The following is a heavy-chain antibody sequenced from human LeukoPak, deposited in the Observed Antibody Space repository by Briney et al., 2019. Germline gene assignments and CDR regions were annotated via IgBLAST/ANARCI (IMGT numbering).Heavy chain of an antibody. D-gene: IGHD3/OR15-3a*01. J-gene: IGHJ3*02. V-gene: IGHV5-51*01. CDR3: ARHQSSGLSEAFNI. CDR1: GYSINNYW. Sequence: GESLKISCKGSGYSINNYWIGWVRQMPGKGLEWMGIIYPADSDIRYSPSFQGQVTISADKSISTAYLQWSSLKASDTAMYYCARHQSSGLSEAFNIWGQGTMVTVSS. CDR2: IYPADSDI.